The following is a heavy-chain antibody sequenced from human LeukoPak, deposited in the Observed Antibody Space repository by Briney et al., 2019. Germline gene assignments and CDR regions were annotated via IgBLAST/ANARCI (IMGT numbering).Heavy chain of an antibody. J-gene: IGHJ4*02. Sequence: GGSLRLSCAASGFTFSSYWMSWVRQVSGKGQEWVANIKPDGSEEYYVDSVKGRFTISRDNAEKSLYLQMNSLRVEDTAVYYCTLVTRATAAVDYWGQGTLVTVSS. D-gene: IGHD6-13*01. CDR3: TLVTRATAAVDY. CDR1: GFTFSSYW. V-gene: IGHV3-7*01. CDR2: IKPDGSEE.